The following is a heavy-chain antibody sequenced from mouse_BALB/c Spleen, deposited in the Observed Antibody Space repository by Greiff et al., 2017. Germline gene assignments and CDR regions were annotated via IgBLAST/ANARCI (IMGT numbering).Heavy chain of an antibody. J-gene: IGHJ4*01. V-gene: IGHV14-4*02. Sequence: EVQLQQSGAELVRSGASVKLSCTASGFNIKDYYMHWVKQRPEQGLEWIGWIDPENGDTEYAPKFQGKATMTADTSSNTAYLQLSSLTSEDTAVYYCNAYYGYARAMDYWGQGTSVTVSS. CDR3: NAYYGYARAMDY. CDR1: GFNIKDYY. CDR2: IDPENGDT. D-gene: IGHD2-2*01.